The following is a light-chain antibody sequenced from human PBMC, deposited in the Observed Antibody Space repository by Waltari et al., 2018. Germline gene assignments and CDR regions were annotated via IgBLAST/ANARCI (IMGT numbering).Light chain of an antibody. CDR1: QSISSY. J-gene: IGKJ1*01. CDR3: QQSYSTPPTWT. CDR2: AAS. V-gene: IGKV1-39*01. Sequence: DIQMTQSPSSLSASVGDRVSITCRASQSISSYLNWYLQKPGKAPKLLIYAASSLQSGVPSRFSGSGSGTDFTLTISSLQPEDIATYFCQQSYSTPPTWTFGQGTKVEIK.